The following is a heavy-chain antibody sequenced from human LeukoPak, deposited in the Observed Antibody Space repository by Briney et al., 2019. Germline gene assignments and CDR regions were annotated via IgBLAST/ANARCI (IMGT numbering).Heavy chain of an antibody. CDR1: GGSISSYY. V-gene: IGHV4-59*01. Sequence: SETLSLTCTVSGGSISSYYWSWIRQPPGKGLERIGYIYYSGSTNYNPSLKSGVTISADTSKNQFSLKLSSVTAADTAVYYCARYANGYYYSLDYWGQGTLVTVSS. CDR2: IYYSGST. CDR3: ARYANGYYYSLDY. J-gene: IGHJ4*02. D-gene: IGHD3-22*01.